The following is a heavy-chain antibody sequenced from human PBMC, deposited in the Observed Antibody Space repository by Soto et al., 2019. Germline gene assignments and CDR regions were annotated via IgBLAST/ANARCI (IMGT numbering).Heavy chain of an antibody. CDR3: AREDSIILPAVSDF. V-gene: IGHV3-21*01. J-gene: IGHJ4*02. CDR2: ISKSDYT. CDR1: GFAFNNYG. D-gene: IGHD2-2*01. Sequence: GGSLRLSCTVSGFAFNNYGINWVRQAPGKGLEWVSSISKSDYTYYSDSVTGRFTISRDNAKNSVSLQMNTLRVEDTAFYYCAREDSIILPAVSDFWGQGALVTVFS.